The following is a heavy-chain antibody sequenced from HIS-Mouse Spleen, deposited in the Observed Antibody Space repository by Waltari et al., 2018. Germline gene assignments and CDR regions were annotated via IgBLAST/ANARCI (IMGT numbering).Heavy chain of an antibody. J-gene: IGHJ2*01. Sequence: QLQLQESGPGLVKPSETLSLTCTVSGDSIRSSSYSWGWIRQPPGKGLEWIGSIYYSGSTYYNPSLKSRVTISVDTSKNQFSLKLSSVTAADTAVYYCAREIPYSSSWYDWYFDLWGRGTLVTVSS. CDR1: GDSIRSSSYS. V-gene: IGHV4-39*07. CDR2: IYYSGST. CDR3: AREIPYSSSWYDWYFDL. D-gene: IGHD6-13*01.